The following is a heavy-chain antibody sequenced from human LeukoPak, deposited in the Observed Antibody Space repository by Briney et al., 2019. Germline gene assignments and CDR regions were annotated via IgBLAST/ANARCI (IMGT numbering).Heavy chain of an antibody. Sequence: SETLSPTCTVSGGSISGHYWTWIRQPPGKGLEWIGQIHYSGKADYNPSLKTRIDISVDMSKNQMSLKVNSVTAADTAVYYCAKYFASGSYYKLPHWGQGTLVTVSS. CDR2: IHYSGKA. J-gene: IGHJ1*01. CDR1: GGSISGHY. V-gene: IGHV4-59*11. D-gene: IGHD3-10*01. CDR3: AKYFASGSYYKLPH.